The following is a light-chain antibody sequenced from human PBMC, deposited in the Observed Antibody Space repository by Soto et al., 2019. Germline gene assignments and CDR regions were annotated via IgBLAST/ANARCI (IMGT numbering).Light chain of an antibody. J-gene: IGKJ5*01. V-gene: IGKV3-15*01. CDR3: QQYNNWPPSIT. Sequence: EIVLTQSPGTLSLSPGERATLSCRASHSVSSNYLAWYQQKPGQAPRLLIYGASTRATGIPARFSGSGSGTEFTLTISSLQSEDFAVYYCQQYNNWPPSITFGQGTRLEIK. CDR1: HSVSSN. CDR2: GAS.